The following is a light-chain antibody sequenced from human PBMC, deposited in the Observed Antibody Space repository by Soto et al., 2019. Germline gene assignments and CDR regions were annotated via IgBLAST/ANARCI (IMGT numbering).Light chain of an antibody. CDR1: QSASTF. CDR2: DAS. Sequence: DIQMTQSPSTLSASVVDGVTITCRASQSASTFLAWYQQKPGQAPKLLIYDASTLQSGVPSRFSASGSGTEFALTISGLQPDDFAVYYCLQYNRYAVTFGEGTKVDIK. J-gene: IGKJ1*01. V-gene: IGKV1-5*01. CDR3: LQYNRYAVT.